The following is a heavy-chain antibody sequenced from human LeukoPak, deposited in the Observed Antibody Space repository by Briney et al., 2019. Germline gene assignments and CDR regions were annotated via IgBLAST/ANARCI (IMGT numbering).Heavy chain of an antibody. CDR2: ISTYNGNT. D-gene: IGHD4-17*01. V-gene: IGHV1-18*01. J-gene: IGHJ2*01. CDR1: GYTFTSYG. Sequence: ASVKVSCKASGYTFTSYGITWVRQAPGQGLEWMRWISTYNGNTDYAQKLQGRVTMTTDTSTSTAYMELRSLRSDDTAVYYCARIYGDYDGSYWYFDLWGRGTLVTVSS. CDR3: ARIYGDYDGSYWYFDL.